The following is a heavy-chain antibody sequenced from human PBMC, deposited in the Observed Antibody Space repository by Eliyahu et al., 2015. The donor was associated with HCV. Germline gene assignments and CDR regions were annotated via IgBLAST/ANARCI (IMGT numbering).Heavy chain of an antibody. Sequence: QVQLVESGGAVVQPGTSLRLSCTASGFNFDVYAMHWVRQAPGKGLEWVAIISNDESKTAYAESVKGRFTISRDNSKNTLYLQMNSLRVADTAIYYCAKDRGSAIVLVAAGFEYWGQGTRVTVSS. CDR3: AKDRGSAIVLVAAGFEY. CDR2: ISNDESKT. CDR1: GFNFDVYA. J-gene: IGHJ4*02. V-gene: IGHV3-30-3*01. D-gene: IGHD3-16*01.